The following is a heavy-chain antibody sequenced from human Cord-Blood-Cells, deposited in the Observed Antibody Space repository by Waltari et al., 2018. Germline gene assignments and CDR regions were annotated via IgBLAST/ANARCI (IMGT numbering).Heavy chain of an antibody. Sequence: QVQLVESGGGVVQPGRSLRLSCAAPGFTFSSYAMHWVRQAPGKGLEWVAVISYDGSNKYYADSVKGRFTISRDNSKNTLYLQMNSLRAEDTAVYYCARVAFVDYWGQGTLVTVSS. J-gene: IGHJ4*02. V-gene: IGHV3-30-3*01. D-gene: IGHD3-16*01. CDR3: ARVAFVDY. CDR2: ISYDGSNK. CDR1: GFTFSSYA.